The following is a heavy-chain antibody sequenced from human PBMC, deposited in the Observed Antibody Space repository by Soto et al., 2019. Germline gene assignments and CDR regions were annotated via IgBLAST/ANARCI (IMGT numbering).Heavy chain of an antibody. D-gene: IGHD1-1*01. CDR1: GYSFTSYW. CDR2: IYPGDSDT. Sequence: PGESLKISCKGSGYSFTSYWIGWVRQMPGKGLEWMGIIYPGDSDTRYSPSFQGQVTISADKSISTAYLQWSSLKASDTAMYYCARHRSTFPATSYGMDVWGQGTTVTVSS. V-gene: IGHV5-51*01. J-gene: IGHJ6*02. CDR3: ARHRSTFPATSYGMDV.